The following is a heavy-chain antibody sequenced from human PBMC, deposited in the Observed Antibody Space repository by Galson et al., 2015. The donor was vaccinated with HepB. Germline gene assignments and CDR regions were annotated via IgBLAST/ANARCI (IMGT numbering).Heavy chain of an antibody. Sequence: SLRLSCAASGFTFSSYGMYWVRQAPGKGLEWVALISSDGSNKYYVDSVKGRFIISRDNSKNTLYLQMNSLRTEDTAVYYCAKDKGDDAYYYSMAGWGKGTTVTVSS. J-gene: IGHJ6*03. CDR1: GFTFSSYG. V-gene: IGHV3-30*18. CDR2: ISSDGSNK. CDR3: AKDKGDDAYYYSMAG. D-gene: IGHD2-21*01.